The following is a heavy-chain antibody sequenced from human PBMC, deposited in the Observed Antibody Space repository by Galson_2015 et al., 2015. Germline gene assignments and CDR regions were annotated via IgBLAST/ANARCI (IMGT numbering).Heavy chain of an antibody. J-gene: IGHJ4*02. V-gene: IGHV3-49*03. CDR1: GFDLGDFA. CDR2: VRVSTFGATT. Sequence: SLRLSCAGSGFDLGDFAMTWLRQAPGKGLEWVGFVRVSTFGATTEIAASVRGRFAISRNDSKSVAYLHMTSLRTEDTAVYYCARRINNYDSWGQGTRVIVSS. CDR3: ARRINNYDS. D-gene: IGHD2/OR15-2a*01.